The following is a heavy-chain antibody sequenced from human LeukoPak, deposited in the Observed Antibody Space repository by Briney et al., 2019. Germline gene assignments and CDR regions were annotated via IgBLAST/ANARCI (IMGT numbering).Heavy chain of an antibody. CDR1: GGSISSGDYY. CDR2: IYYSGST. Sequence: SETLSLTCTVSGGSISSGDYYWSWIRQPPGKGLEWIGYIYYSGSTYYNPPLKSRVTISVDTSKNQFSLKLSSVTAADTAVYYCAGSGMVRVLGMRTYYFDYWGQGTLVTVSS. J-gene: IGHJ4*02. D-gene: IGHD3-10*01. CDR3: AGSGMVRVLGMRTYYFDY. V-gene: IGHV4-30-4*02.